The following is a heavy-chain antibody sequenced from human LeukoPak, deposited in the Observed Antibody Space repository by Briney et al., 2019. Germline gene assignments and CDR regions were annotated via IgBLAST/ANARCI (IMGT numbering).Heavy chain of an antibody. CDR1: GFTFSSHA. CDR2: IDYSGGST. CDR3: AKRRGIAVAGTGE. Sequence: GGSLRLYCAASGFTFSSHAMSWVRQAPGKGLEWVSAIDYSGGSTYYADSVKGRFTISRDNSKNTLYLQMNSLRAEDTAVYYCAKRRGIAVAGTGEWGQGTLVTVSS. J-gene: IGHJ4*02. D-gene: IGHD6-19*01. V-gene: IGHV3-23*01.